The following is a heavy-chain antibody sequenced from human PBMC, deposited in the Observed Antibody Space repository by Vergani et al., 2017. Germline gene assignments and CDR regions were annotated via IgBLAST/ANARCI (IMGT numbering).Heavy chain of an antibody. Sequence: EVQLVQSGAEVKKPGATMKISCKVSEYTFTDHYMHWVKQAPGKGLEWMGLVDPEDGETIYAEKFKGRVTIAADTSTDTAHLELSSLRSEDTAVYYCATPQTVTTGGMEVWGQGTTVIVSS. CDR1: EYTFTDHY. J-gene: IGHJ6*02. CDR3: ATPQTVTTGGMEV. CDR2: VDPEDGET. D-gene: IGHD4-17*01. V-gene: IGHV1-69-2*01.